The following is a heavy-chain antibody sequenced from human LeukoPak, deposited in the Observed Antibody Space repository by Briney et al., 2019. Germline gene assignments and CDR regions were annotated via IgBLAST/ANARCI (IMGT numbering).Heavy chain of an antibody. V-gene: IGHV4-34*01. D-gene: IGHD1-7*01. CDR1: GGSFSGYY. J-gene: IGHJ4*02. CDR3: ERERNLHPI. Sequence: SETLSLTCAVYGGSFSGYYWSWIRQPPGKGLEWIGEINHSGSTNYNPSLKSRVTISVDTSKNQFSLKLSSVTAADTAVYYCERERNLHPIWGQGTLVTVSS. CDR2: INHSGST.